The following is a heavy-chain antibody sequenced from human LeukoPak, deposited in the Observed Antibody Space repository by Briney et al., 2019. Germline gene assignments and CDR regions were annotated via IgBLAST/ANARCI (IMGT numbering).Heavy chain of an antibody. Sequence: GGALMLCCAASVFTFSSYWMRWVRQAPGKVLGWVANRKRDGSKKYDVDSVKGRFTISRDNAKNSLYLQMNSLSAEDTAVYYWARDWYCSSTSCYRYYGMDVWGQGTTVTVSS. D-gene: IGHD2-2*01. CDR3: ARDWYCSSTSCYRYYGMDV. CDR2: RKRDGSKK. V-gene: IGHV3-7*01. CDR1: VFTFSSYW. J-gene: IGHJ6*02.